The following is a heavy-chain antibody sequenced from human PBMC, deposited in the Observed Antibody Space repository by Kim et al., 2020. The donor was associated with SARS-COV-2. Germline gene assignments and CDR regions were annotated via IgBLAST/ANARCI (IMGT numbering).Heavy chain of an antibody. J-gene: IGHJ1*01. Sequence: SETLSLTCTVSGASITSYYWTWIRQPPGKGLELIGYIYYSGSTNYNPPXXXRXXXXXNTXXXQXXXXXXSVTAADXXXYYXXXYXXXXYFQXXGLGXXXTV. CDR3: XXYXXXXYFQX. V-gene: IGHV4-59*13. CDR1: GASITSYY. D-gene: IGHD3-10*01. CDR2: IYYSGST.